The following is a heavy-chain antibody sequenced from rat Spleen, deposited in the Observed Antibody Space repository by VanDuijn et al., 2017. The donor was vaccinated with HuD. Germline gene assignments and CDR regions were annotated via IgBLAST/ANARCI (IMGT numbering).Heavy chain of an antibody. CDR2: IWGDGST. CDR1: GFSLISNS. Sequence: QVQLKESGPGLVQPSQTLSLTCTVSGFSLISNSVHWVRQPPGKGLERMGGIWGDGSTDYNSVLKSRLSISRDTSRSQVFLKMNSLQTEDTAIYFCTSPFRWFAYWGQGTLVTVSS. J-gene: IGHJ3*01. V-gene: IGHV2-1*01. CDR3: TSPFRWFAY.